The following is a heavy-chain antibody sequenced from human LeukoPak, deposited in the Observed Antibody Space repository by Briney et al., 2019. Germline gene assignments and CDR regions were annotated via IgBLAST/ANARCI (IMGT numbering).Heavy chain of an antibody. D-gene: IGHD6-13*01. J-gene: IGHJ1*01. V-gene: IGHV5-51*01. CDR1: GYSFTSYW. Sequence: GESLKISCKGSGYSFTSYWIGWVRQMPGKGLEWMGIIYPGDSDTRYSPSFHGRVTISADKSISTAYLQWSSLKASDTAMYYCARSPIAATGSSAEYFQHWGQGTLVTVSS. CDR3: ARSPIAATGSSAEYFQH. CDR2: IYPGDSDT.